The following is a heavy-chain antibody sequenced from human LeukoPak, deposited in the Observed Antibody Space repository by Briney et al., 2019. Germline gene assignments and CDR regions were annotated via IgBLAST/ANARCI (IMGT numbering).Heavy chain of an antibody. Sequence: GGSLRLSCAASGFSFSSYWMSWVRQAPGQGLEWVANIKQDGSEKYFVDSVKGRFTISRDNAKRSLYLQMNSLRAEDTAVYYCARDPRSCSGDGCYSWGQGTLVTVSS. J-gene: IGHJ4*02. CDR1: GFSFSSYW. CDR3: ARDPRSCSGDGCYS. D-gene: IGHD2-15*01. V-gene: IGHV3-7*01. CDR2: IKQDGSEK.